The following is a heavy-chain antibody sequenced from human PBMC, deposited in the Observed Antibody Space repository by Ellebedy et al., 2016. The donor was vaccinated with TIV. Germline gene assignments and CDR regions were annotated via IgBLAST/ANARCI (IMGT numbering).Heavy chain of an antibody. CDR1: GFTFSNYG. CDR2: IQYHGTDT. CDR3: AKDPRRRYVVRGTSYYFDF. D-gene: IGHD1-14*01. Sequence: GESLKISCAASGFTFSNYGMHWVRQAPGKGLEWVSFIQYHGTDTYFADSVKGRFTISRHNSKNKLYLHMNSLRAVDTAVYYCAKDPRRRYVVRGTSYYFDFWGQGTLVTVSS. V-gene: IGHV3-30*02. J-gene: IGHJ4*02.